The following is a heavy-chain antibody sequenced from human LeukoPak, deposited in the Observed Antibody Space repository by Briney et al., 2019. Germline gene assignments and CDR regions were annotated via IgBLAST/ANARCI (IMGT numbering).Heavy chain of an antibody. V-gene: IGHV4-4*02. CDR1: GGSISSSNW. Sequence: SSGTLSLTCAVSGGSISSSNWWSWVRQPPGKGLEWIGNIHYSGGPKYNPSLKSRVAVSVDTSKNQFSLNLSSLTAADTAVYYCARHVGEWGFDFWGQGTLVTVSS. CDR2: IHYSGGP. J-gene: IGHJ4*02. CDR3: ARHVGEWGFDF. D-gene: IGHD3-16*01.